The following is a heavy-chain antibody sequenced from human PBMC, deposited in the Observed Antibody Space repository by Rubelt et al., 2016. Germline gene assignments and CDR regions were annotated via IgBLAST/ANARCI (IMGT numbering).Heavy chain of an antibody. V-gene: IGHV3-30*02. CDR2: IRDDRSNK. Sequence: WVAFIRDDRSNKYYADSVKGRFTISRDNSKNTLYLQMNSLRAEDTAAYYCAREITPADLDWGQGTLVTVSS. J-gene: IGHJ4*02. CDR3: AREITPADLD. D-gene: IGHD2-2*01.